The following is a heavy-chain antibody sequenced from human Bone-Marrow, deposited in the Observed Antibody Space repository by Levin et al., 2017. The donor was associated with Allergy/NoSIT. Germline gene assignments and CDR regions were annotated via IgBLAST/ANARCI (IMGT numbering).Heavy chain of an antibody. J-gene: IGHJ4*02. CDR1: GGSVRSYF. Sequence: SETLSLTCTVSGGSVRSYFWTWIRQSPGKRLEWMGYIYSSGTTKYNPSVESRVTISIDTSKNQFSLNLTSVTAADTAVYYCARQDTSMAGHFDYWGQGTRVTVSS. D-gene: IGHD5-18*01. V-gene: IGHV4-59*08. CDR2: IYSSGTT. CDR3: ARQDTSMAGHFDY.